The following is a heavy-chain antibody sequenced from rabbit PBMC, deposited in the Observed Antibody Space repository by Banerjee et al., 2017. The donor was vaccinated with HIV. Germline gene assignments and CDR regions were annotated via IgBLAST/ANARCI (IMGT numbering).Heavy chain of an antibody. CDR3: ARGGNL. Sequence: QSLEESGGDLVKPGASLTLTCTASGFIFSDNYAMCWVRQAPGKGLEWIGCIGTNSGNTYYANWAKGRFTISKTSSTTVTLQMTSLTVADTATYFCARGGNLWGPGTLVTVS. CDR2: IGTNSGNT. V-gene: IGHV1S40*01. CDR1: GFIFSDNYA. J-gene: IGHJ4*01.